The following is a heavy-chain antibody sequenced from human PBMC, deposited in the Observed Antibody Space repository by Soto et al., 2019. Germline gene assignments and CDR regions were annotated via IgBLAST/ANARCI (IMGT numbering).Heavy chain of an antibody. CDR1: GYTFTSYG. CDR3: ARVSFDCSSTSCYDSGNYYCYGMDV. V-gene: IGHV1-18*01. CDR2: ISAYNGNT. Sequence: ASVKVSCKASGYTFTSYGISWVRQAPGQGLEWMGWISAYNGNTNYAQKLQGRVTMTTDTSTSTAYMELRSLRSDDTAVYYCARVSFDCSSTSCYDSGNYYCYGMDVWGRGTTVTVSS. J-gene: IGHJ6*02. D-gene: IGHD2-2*01.